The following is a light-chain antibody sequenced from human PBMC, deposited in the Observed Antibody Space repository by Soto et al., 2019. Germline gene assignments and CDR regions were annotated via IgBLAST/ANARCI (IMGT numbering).Light chain of an antibody. V-gene: IGLV2-14*01. CDR2: EVS. J-gene: IGLJ1*01. Sequence: QSALTQPASVSVSPGQSITISCTGTSSVVGGYNYVSWYQQHPGKAPKLMIYEVSNRPSGVSDRFSGSKSGNTASLTISGLQAEDEADYYCGSYTSSRIYVFGAGTKVTVL. CDR3: GSYTSSRIYV. CDR1: SSVVGGYNY.